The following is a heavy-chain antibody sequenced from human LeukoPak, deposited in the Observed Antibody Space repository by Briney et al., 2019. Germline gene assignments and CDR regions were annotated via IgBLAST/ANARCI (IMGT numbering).Heavy chain of an antibody. J-gene: IGHJ4*02. CDR3: ARVCHDSSGYPFDY. D-gene: IGHD3-22*01. CDR1: GGSISSYY. CDR2: TYYSGNT. V-gene: IGHV4-59*01. Sequence: SETLSLTCTVSGGSISSYYWICIRQPPGKGLEWIGYTYYSGNTNCNPSLKSRVTISVDTSKNQFSLKVSSVTAADTAVYYCARVCHDSSGYPFDYWGQGTLVTVSS.